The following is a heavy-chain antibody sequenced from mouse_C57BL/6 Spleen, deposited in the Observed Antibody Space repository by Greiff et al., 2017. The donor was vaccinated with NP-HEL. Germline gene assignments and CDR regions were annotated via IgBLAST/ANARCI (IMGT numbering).Heavy chain of an antibody. CDR1: GYTFTDYY. Sequence: EVQLQESGPVLVKPGASVKMSCKASGYTFTDYYMNWVKQSHGKSLEWIGVINPYNGGTSYNQKFKGKATLTVDKSSSTAYMELNSLTAEDSAVYYCARNYDDAGAMDYWGQGTSVTVSS. D-gene: IGHD2-4*01. V-gene: IGHV1-19*01. CDR3: ARNYDDAGAMDY. CDR2: INPYNGGT. J-gene: IGHJ4*01.